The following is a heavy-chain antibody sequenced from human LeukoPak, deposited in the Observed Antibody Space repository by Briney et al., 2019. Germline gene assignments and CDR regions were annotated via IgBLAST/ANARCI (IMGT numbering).Heavy chain of an antibody. CDR1: GFTFSSYA. Sequence: PGGSLRLSCAASGFTFSSYAMHWVRQAPGNGLEWVAVISYDGSNKYYADSVKGRFTISRDNSKNTLYLQMNSLRAEDTAVYYCAKDLGVSKWEAYFDYWGQGTLVTVSS. CDR3: AKDLGVSKWEAYFDY. CDR2: ISYDGSNK. J-gene: IGHJ4*02. D-gene: IGHD1-26*01. V-gene: IGHV3-30-3*01.